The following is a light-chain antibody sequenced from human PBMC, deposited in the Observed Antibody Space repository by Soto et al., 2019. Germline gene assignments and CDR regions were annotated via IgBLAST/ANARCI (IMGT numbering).Light chain of an antibody. CDR1: QSVSSY. CDR2: GAS. CDR3: HHYGDTPRT. V-gene: IGKV3-20*01. J-gene: IGKJ1*01. Sequence: DIVLSQSPGKMSLSPGARATLSCRASQSVSSYLAWYQQKPGQAPRLLMYGASSRATGIPDRFSGSGSGTDFTLTISRLEPEDFAVYYCHHYGDTPRTFGQRSMA.